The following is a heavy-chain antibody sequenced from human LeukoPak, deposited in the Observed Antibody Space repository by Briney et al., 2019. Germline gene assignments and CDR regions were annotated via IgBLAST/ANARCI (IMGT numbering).Heavy chain of an antibody. Sequence: GASVKVSCKASGYTFTSYGISWVRQAPGQGLECMGWISAYNGNTNYAQKLQGRVTMTTDTSTSTAYMELRSLRSDDTAVYYCARDWREAGGVVPAAIGYYYYGMDVWGQGTTVTVSS. CDR1: GYTFTSYG. CDR2: ISAYNGNT. CDR3: ARDWREAGGVVPAAIGYYYYGMDV. V-gene: IGHV1-18*01. J-gene: IGHJ6*02. D-gene: IGHD2-2*02.